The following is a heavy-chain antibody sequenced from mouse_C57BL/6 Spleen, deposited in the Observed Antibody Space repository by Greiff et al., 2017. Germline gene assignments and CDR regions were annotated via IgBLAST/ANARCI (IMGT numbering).Heavy chain of an antibody. CDR1: GFSLTSYG. V-gene: IGHV2-6-1*01. Sequence: QVQLKESGPGLVAPSQSLSITCTVSGFSLTSYGVHWVRQPPGTGLEWLVVLWSDGSTTYNSALKSRLSISKDNSKSQVFLKMNSLQTEDTAMYYCARQIAVVARGAMGYWGQGTSVTVSS. D-gene: IGHD1-1*01. CDR2: LWSDGST. CDR3: ARQIAVVARGAMGY. J-gene: IGHJ4*01.